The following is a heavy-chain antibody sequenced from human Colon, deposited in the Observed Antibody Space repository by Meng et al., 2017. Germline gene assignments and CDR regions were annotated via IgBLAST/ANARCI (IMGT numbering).Heavy chain of an antibody. CDR3: ARDYGTSRPFEY. J-gene: IGHJ4*02. CDR1: GHSVSSTGAA. Sequence: HVQLPRSGPELVKPSPPRSLSWSISGHSVSSTGAAWNWIRQSPSRGLEWLGRTYDRSKWYNDYAVSVKGRIAINPDTSKNQFFLQLNSVTPEDTAVYYCARDYGTSRPFEYWGQGILVTVSS. CDR2: TYDRSKWYN. V-gene: IGHV6-1*01. D-gene: IGHD1/OR15-1a*01.